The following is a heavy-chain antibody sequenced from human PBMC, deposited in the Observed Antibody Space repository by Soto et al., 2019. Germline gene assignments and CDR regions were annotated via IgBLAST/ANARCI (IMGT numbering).Heavy chain of an antibody. CDR3: ARDALYDILTGYPSVGMDV. CDR2: ISAYNGNT. D-gene: IGHD3-9*01. J-gene: IGHJ6*02. V-gene: IGHV1-18*01. CDR1: GYTFTSYG. Sequence: QVQLVQSGAEVKKPGASVKVSCKASGYTFTSYGISWVRQAPGQGLEWMGWISAYNGNTNYAQKLQGRVTMTTDTATSTAYMELRSLRSDDTAVYYCARDALYDILTGYPSVGMDVWGQGTTVTVSS.